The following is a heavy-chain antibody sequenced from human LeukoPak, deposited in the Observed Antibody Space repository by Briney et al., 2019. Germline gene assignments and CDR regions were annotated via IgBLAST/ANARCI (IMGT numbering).Heavy chain of an antibody. D-gene: IGHD3-10*01. CDR1: GFTSDDYG. CDR2: INWNGGRT. CDR3: AREYYGSGSYYNVGY. V-gene: IGHV3-20*04. J-gene: IGHJ4*02. Sequence: PGGSLRLSCAASGFTSDDYGMSWVRQAPGKGLEWVSGINWNGGRTGYADSVKGRFTISRDNAKKSLYVQMNSLRAEDTALYYCAREYYGSGSYYNVGYWGQGTLVTVSS.